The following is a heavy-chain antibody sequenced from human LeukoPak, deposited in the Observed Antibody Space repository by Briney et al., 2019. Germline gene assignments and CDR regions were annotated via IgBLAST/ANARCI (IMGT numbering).Heavy chain of an antibody. CDR3: ARANPPRVSYDSSGYYFDY. D-gene: IGHD3-22*01. CDR2: INPNSGGT. Sequence: ASVKVSCKASGYTFTGYYMHWVRQAPGQGLEWMGWINPNSGGTNYAQKFQGRVTMTRDTSISTAYMELSRLRSDDTAVYYCARANPPRVSYDSSGYYFDYWGQGTLVTVSS. J-gene: IGHJ4*02. V-gene: IGHV1-2*02. CDR1: GYTFTGYY.